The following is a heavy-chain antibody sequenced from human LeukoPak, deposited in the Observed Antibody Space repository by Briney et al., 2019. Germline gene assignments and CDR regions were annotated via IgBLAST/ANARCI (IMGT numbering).Heavy chain of an antibody. D-gene: IGHD5-12*01. CDR3: AAEPGYRGYNYALAY. Sequence: GGSLRLSCAASGFTVRSNYLTWVRQAPGKGLEWVSAIYAGDNTYYADSVKGRFTISRDNSKNTLSLQMNSLRVEDTAVYYCAAEPGYRGYNYALAYWGQGTLVTVSS. CDR1: GFTVRSNY. CDR2: IYAGDNT. V-gene: IGHV3-66*01. J-gene: IGHJ4*02.